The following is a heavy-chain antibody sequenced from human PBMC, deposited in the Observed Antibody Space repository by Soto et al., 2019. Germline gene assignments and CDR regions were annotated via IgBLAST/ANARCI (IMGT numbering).Heavy chain of an antibody. J-gene: IGHJ5*02. CDR3: AKDGFSGNSTNWFDP. CDR2: ISWNSGSV. CDR1: GFTFDDYA. V-gene: IGHV3-9*01. Sequence: EVQLVESGGGLVQPGRSLRLSCAASGFTFDDYAMHWVRQAQGKGLEWVSGISWNSGSVGDADSVKGRFTISRDNTRNSLYLQMNSLRPEDTAFYYCAKDGFSGNSTNWFDPWGQGTLVTVSS. D-gene: IGHD3-10*01.